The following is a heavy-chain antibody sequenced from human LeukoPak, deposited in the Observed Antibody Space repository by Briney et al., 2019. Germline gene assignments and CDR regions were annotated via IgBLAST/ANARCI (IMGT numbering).Heavy chain of an antibody. J-gene: IGHJ3*02. CDR2: IKSKTDGGTT. Sequence: GGSLRLSCAASGFTFSNAWMSWVRQAPGKGLEWVGRIKSKTDGGTTDYAAPVKGRFTISRDDSKNTLYLQMSSLKTEDTAVYYCTTDRGPEAFDIWGQGTMVTVSS. D-gene: IGHD3-10*01. CDR1: GFTFSNAW. CDR3: TTDRGPEAFDI. V-gene: IGHV3-15*01.